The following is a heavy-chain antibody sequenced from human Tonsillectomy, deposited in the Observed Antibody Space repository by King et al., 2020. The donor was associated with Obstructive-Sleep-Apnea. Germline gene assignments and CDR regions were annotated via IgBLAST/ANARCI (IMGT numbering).Heavy chain of an antibody. CDR1: GFTFSSYS. V-gene: IGHV3-21*01. J-gene: IGHJ4*02. Sequence: VQLVESGGGLVKPGGSLRLSCAASGFTFSSYSMNWVRQAPGKGLEWVSSISSSSSYIYYADSVKGRFTISRDNAKNSLYLQMNSLRAEDTAVYYCARETIFGVVVYFDYWGQGTLVTVSS. CDR3: ARETIFGVVVYFDY. D-gene: IGHD3-3*01. CDR2: ISSSSSYI.